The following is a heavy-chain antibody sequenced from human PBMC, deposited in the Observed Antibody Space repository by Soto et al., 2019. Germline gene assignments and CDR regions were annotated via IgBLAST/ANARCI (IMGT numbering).Heavy chain of an antibody. CDR1: GGTFSSYA. CDR3: ARARVTRGHEYYYYGMDA. V-gene: IGHV1-69*12. CDR2: IIPMFGTA. J-gene: IGHJ6*02. Sequence: QVQLVQSGAEVKKPGSSVKVSCKASGGTFSSYAMSWVRQAPGQGLEWMGGIIPMFGTANYAQKFQGRVTITADESTSTAHMELSSLRSEDTAVYYCARARVTRGHEYYYYGMDAWGQGTTITVSS.